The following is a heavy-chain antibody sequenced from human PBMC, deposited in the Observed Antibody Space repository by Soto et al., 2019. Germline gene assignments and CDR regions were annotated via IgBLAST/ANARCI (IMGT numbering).Heavy chain of an antibody. CDR2: ISGSGGST. CDR3: AKAYDSSGYYYAEYFQH. D-gene: IGHD3-22*01. CDR1: GFTFSSYA. J-gene: IGHJ1*01. Sequence: GESLKISCAASGFTFSSYAMSWVRQAPGKGLEWVSAISGSGGSTYYADSVKGRFTISRDNSKNTLYLQMNSLRAEDTAVYYCAKAYDSSGYYYAEYFQHWGQGTLVTVSS. V-gene: IGHV3-23*01.